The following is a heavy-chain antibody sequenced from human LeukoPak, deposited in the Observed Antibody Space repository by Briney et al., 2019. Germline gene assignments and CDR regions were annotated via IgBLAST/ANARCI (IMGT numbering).Heavy chain of an antibody. V-gene: IGHV1-18*01. CDR3: ARDLRVSDSSGYQDN. CDR2: ISPYNPNT. CDR1: GYTFTTYG. D-gene: IGHD3-22*01. J-gene: IGHJ4*02. Sequence: GASVKVSCTASGYTFTTYGISWVRQAPGQGLEWMGLISPYNPNTIYVQRFQGRVTMTRDTSTSTVYMELSSLRSEDTAVYYCARDLRVSDSSGYQDNCGQGTLVTVSS.